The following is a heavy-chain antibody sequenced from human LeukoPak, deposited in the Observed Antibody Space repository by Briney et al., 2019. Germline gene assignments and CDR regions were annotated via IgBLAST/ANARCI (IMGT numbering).Heavy chain of an antibody. CDR2: INHSGST. CDR1: GGSFSGYY. D-gene: IGHD3-16*01. CDR3: ARGSNRPRGYYYYYGMDV. V-gene: IGHV4-34*01. J-gene: IGHJ6*02. Sequence: PSETLSLTCAVYGGSFSGYYWSWIRQPPGKGLEWIGEINHSGSTNYNPSLKSRVTISVDTSKNQFSLKLSSVTAADTAVYYCARGSNRPRGYYYYYGMDVWGQGTTVTVSS.